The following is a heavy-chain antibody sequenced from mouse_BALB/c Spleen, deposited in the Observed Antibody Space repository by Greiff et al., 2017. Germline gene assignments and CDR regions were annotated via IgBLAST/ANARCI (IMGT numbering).Heavy chain of an antibody. CDR2: ILPGSGST. CDR3: ARWGIYDGYYADAMDY. D-gene: IGHD2-3*01. Sequence: QVQLQQSGAELMKPGASVKISCKATGYTFSSYWIEWVKQRPGHGLEWIGEILPGSGSTNYNEKFKGKATFTADTSSNTAYMQLSSLTSEDSAVYYCARWGIYDGYYADAMDYWGQGTSVTVSS. V-gene: IGHV1-9*01. J-gene: IGHJ4*01. CDR1: GYTFSSYW.